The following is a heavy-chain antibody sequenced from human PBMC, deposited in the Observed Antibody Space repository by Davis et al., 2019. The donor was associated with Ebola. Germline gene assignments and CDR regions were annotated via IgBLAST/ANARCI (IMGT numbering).Heavy chain of an antibody. CDR3: ARSHLYQPLLWFDP. V-gene: IGHV1-69*04. Sequence: SVQVSCKASGGTFSSYAISWVRQAPGQGLEWMGRIIPFLGIANYAQKFQGRVTITADKSTSTAYMELSSLRSEDTAVYYCARSHLYQPLLWFDPWGQGTLVTVSS. CDR2: IIPFLGIA. D-gene: IGHD2-2*01. CDR1: GGTFSSYA. J-gene: IGHJ5*02.